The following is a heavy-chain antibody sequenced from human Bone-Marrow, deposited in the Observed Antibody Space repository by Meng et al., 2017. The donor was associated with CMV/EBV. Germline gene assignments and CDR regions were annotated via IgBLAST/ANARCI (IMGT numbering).Heavy chain of an antibody. CDR3: AKSYNWKSWFDP. D-gene: IGHD1-1*01. CDR1: GFTFSSYA. V-gene: IGHV3-23*03. CDR2: IYSGGSST. J-gene: IGHJ5*02. Sequence: GESLKISCAASGFTFSSYAMSWVRQAPGKGLEWVSVIYSGGSSTYYADSVKGRFTISRDNSKNTLYLQMNSLRAEDTDVYYCAKSYNWKSWFDPWGQGNLVNVSS.